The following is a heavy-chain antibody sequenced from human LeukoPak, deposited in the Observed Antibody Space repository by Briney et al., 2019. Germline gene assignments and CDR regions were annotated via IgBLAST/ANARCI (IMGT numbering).Heavy chain of an antibody. J-gene: IGHJ4*02. V-gene: IGHV3-64*04. CDR3: VRDWGYTGNFEF. Sequence: GGSLRLSCSASGFTFSNHAMHWVRQAPGKGLEFVAAISSNGGTTYHADSVEGRFTISRDNAKNSVFLQMNSLRAEDTAVYYCVRDWGYTGNFEFWGQGTLVTVSS. CDR1: GFTFSNHA. CDR2: ISSNGGTT. D-gene: IGHD5-12*01.